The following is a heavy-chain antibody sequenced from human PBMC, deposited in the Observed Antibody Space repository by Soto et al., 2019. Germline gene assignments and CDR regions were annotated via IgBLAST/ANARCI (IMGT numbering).Heavy chain of an antibody. D-gene: IGHD6-25*01. CDR3: VKEDSSEYYYYGMDV. CDR2: ISSNGGST. Sequence: GGSLRLSCSASGFTFSSYAMHWVRQAPGKGLEYVSAISSNGGSTYYADSVKGRFTISRDNSKNTLYLQMSSLRAEDTAVYYCVKEDSSEYYYYGMDVWGQGTPVTVSS. CDR1: GFTFSSYA. V-gene: IGHV3-64D*06. J-gene: IGHJ6*02.